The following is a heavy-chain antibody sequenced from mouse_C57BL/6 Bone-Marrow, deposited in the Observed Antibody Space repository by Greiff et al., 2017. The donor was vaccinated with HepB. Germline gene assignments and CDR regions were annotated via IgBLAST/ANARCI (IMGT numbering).Heavy chain of an antibody. CDR3: ATGSNSLFAY. CDR2: IDPSDSYT. Sequence: VKLQQPGAELVMPGASVKLSCKASGYTFTSYWMHWVKQRPGQGLEWIGEIDPSDSYTNYNQKFKGKSTLTVDKSSSTAYMQLSSLTSEDSAVYYCATGSNSLFAYWGQGTLVTVSA. V-gene: IGHV1-69*01. J-gene: IGHJ3*01. CDR1: GYTFTSYW. D-gene: IGHD2-5*01.